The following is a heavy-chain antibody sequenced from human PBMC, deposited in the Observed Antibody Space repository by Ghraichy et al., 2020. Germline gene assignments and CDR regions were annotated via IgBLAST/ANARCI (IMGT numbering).Heavy chain of an antibody. CDR1: GGTFSSYA. V-gene: IGHV1-69*04. Sequence: SVKVSCKASGGTFSSYAISWVRQAPGQGLEWMGRIIPILGIAHYAQKFQGRVTITADKSTSTAYMELSSLRSEDTAVYYCAGGRIVGYCSSTSCWEGMNYYYYGMDVWGQGTTVTVSS. CDR2: IIPILGIA. J-gene: IGHJ6*02. CDR3: AGGRIVGYCSSTSCWEGMNYYYYGMDV. D-gene: IGHD2-2*01.